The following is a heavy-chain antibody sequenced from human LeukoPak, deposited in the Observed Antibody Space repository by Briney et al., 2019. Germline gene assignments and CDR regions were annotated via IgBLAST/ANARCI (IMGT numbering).Heavy chain of an antibody. Sequence: VASVKVSCKASGYTFTGYYMHWVRQAPGQGLEWMGWINPDSGGTNYAQKFQGRVTMTRDTSISIAYMELSRLRSDDTAVYYCASSNSGSYYVNWGQGTLVTVSS. J-gene: IGHJ4*02. CDR2: INPDSGGT. D-gene: IGHD3-10*01. CDR3: ASSNSGSYYVN. V-gene: IGHV1-2*02. CDR1: GYTFTGYY.